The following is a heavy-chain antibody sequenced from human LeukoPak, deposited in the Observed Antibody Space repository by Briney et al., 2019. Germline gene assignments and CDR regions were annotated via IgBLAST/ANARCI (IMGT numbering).Heavy chain of an antibody. V-gene: IGHV4-4*07. CDR2: IYTSGST. D-gene: IGHD3-22*01. CDR1: GGSISSYY. Sequence: PSETLSLTCTVSGGSISSYYWSWIRQPAGKGLEWIGRIYTSGSTNYNPSLKSRVTMSVDTSKNQFSLKLSSVTAADTAVYYCARDPVGYDSSGYSDTYFDYWGQGTLVTVSS. CDR3: ARDPVGYDSSGYSDTYFDY. J-gene: IGHJ4*02.